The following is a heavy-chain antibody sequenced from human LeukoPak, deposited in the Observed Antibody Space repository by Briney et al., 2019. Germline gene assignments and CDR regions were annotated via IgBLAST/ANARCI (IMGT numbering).Heavy chain of an antibody. D-gene: IGHD6-13*01. CDR2: IYYNGNT. Sequence: SSETLSLTCTVSGGSINGHYWSWIRQSPGKGLEWIGYIYYNGNTNYNPSLKSRITISVDTSKNQFSLNLSSVTAAATAVYYCTGLHFAAAEEFDPWGQGTLVTVSS. J-gene: IGHJ5*02. CDR1: GGSINGHY. CDR3: TGLHFAAAEEFDP. V-gene: IGHV4-59*08.